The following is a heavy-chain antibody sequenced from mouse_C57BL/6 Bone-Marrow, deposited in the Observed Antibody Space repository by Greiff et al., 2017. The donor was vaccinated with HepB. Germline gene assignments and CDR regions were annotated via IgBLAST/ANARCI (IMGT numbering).Heavy chain of an antibody. Sequence: VKLVESGAELVRPGASVTLSCKASGYTFTDYEMHWVKQTPVHGLEWIGAIDPETGGTAYNQKFKGKAILTADKSSSTAYMELRSLTSEDSAVYYCTRRGWPDYGGQGTTLTVSS. D-gene: IGHD3-3*01. V-gene: IGHV1-15*01. CDR1: GYTFTDYE. CDR3: TRRGWPDY. CDR2: IDPETGGT. J-gene: IGHJ2*01.